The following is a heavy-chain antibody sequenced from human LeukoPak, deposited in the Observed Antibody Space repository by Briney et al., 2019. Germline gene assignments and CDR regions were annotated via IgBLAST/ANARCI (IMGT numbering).Heavy chain of an antibody. CDR2: IWSDGTNK. V-gene: IGHV3-33*06. D-gene: IGHD3-22*01. J-gene: IGHJ3*02. CDR3: AKAYDNSGRDAFDI. Sequence: GGSLRLSCAASGFIFSSYGIHWVRQAPGKGLEWVAVIWSDGTNKYYGQSVKGRFIISRDNSKNTLYLQMSSLRAEDTAVYYCAKAYDNSGRDAFDIWGQGTMVTVSP. CDR1: GFIFSSYG.